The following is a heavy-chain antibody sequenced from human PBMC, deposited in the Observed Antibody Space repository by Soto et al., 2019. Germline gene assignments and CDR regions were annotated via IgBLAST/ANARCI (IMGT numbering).Heavy chain of an antibody. V-gene: IGHV5-10-1*01. CDR2: IDPSDSYT. Sequence: RGESLKISCKGSGYSFTSYWISWVRQMPGKGLEWMGRIDPSDSYTNYSPSFQGHVTISADKSISTAYLQWSSLKASDTAMYYCARHDRYFDWLFNYYYYGMDVWGQGTTVTVSS. D-gene: IGHD3-9*01. J-gene: IGHJ6*02. CDR3: ARHDRYFDWLFNYYYYGMDV. CDR1: GYSFTSYW.